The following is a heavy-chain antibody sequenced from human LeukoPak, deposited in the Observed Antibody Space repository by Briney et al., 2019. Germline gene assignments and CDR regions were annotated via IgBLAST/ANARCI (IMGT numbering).Heavy chain of an antibody. V-gene: IGHV4-34*01. Sequence: SEPLSLTCAVYGGSFSGYYWSWIRQPPGKGLEWIGEINRSGSTNYNPSLKSRVTISVDTSKNQFSLKLSSVTAADTAVYYCARVRDILTGYLSAYWGQGTLVTVSS. CDR3: ARVRDILTGYLSAY. J-gene: IGHJ4*02. D-gene: IGHD3-9*01. CDR2: INRSGST. CDR1: GGSFSGYY.